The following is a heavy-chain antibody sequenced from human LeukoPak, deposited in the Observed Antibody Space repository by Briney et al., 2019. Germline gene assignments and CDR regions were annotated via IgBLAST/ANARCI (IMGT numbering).Heavy chain of an antibody. J-gene: IGHJ4*02. CDR2: ISYDGNNK. V-gene: IGHV3-30*04. CDR1: GFTFSSYA. Sequence: GGSLRLSCAASGFTFSSYAIYWVRQAPGNGVEWVALISYDGNNKYYADSVKGRFTISRDNSKNTLYLQMNSLRAEDTAVYYCARDFLYFDSSGSLGYWGQGALVTVSS. CDR3: ARDFLYFDSSGSLGY. D-gene: IGHD3-22*01.